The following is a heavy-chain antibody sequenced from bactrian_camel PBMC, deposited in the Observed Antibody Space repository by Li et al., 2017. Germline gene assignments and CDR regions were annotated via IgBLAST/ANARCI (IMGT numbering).Heavy chain of an antibody. CDR1: GYYEGLHC. V-gene: IGHV3S63*01. D-gene: IGHD3*01. CDR2: IDTSGHRT. CDR3: AKAKYEFSFIVPRTNPWELL. Sequence: HVQLVESGGGLVQAGGSLRLSCVASGYYEGLHCMAWFRQGLGNKREGVAMIDTSGHRTYYADSVNGRFTVSQDNAKNTVHLQLNSLKTEDTAMYYCAKAKYEFSFIVPRTNPWELLRGQGTQVTVS. J-gene: IGHJ4*01.